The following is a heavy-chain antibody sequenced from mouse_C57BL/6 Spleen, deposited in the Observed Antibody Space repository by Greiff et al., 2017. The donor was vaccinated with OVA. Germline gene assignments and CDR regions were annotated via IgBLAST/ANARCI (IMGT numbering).Heavy chain of an antibody. D-gene: IGHD1-1*01. J-gene: IGHJ4*01. CDR1: GYTFTDHT. Sequence: VQLVESDAELVKPGASVKISCKVSGYTFTDHTIHWMKQRPEQGLEWIGYIYPRDGSTKYNEKFKGKATLTADKSSSTAYMQLNSLTSEDSAVYFCAIYYYGSSFYAMDYWGQGTSVTVSS. V-gene: IGHV1-78*01. CDR2: IYPRDGST. CDR3: AIYYYGSSFYAMDY.